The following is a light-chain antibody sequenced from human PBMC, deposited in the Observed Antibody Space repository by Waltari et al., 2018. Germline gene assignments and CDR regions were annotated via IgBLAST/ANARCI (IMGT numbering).Light chain of an antibody. V-gene: IGLV2-14*03. J-gene: IGLJ3*02. CDR3: SSYVTTSTSWV. CDR1: SIDVGDNKY. CDR2: DVT. Sequence: QSALTQPASVSGSRGQSITISCTGTSIDVGDNKYVSWYQQRPGQAPQVIIYDVTNRPLGVSARLSCSKSDNTAALTISGLQAEDEADYYCSSYVTTSTSWVFGGGTMLTVL.